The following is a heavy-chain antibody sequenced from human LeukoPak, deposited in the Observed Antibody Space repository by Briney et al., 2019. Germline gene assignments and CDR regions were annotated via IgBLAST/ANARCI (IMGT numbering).Heavy chain of an antibody. D-gene: IGHD6-19*01. CDR3: AKDIAVAVDRMNWFDP. CDR2: ISGSGGST. V-gene: IGHV3-23*01. CDR1: GFTFSSYA. J-gene: IGHJ5*02. Sequence: GGSLRLSCAASGFTFSSYAMSWVRQAPGKGLEWVSAISGSGGSTYYADSVKGRLTISRDNSKNTLYLQMNSLRAEDTAVYYCAKDIAVAVDRMNWFDPWGQGTLVTVSS.